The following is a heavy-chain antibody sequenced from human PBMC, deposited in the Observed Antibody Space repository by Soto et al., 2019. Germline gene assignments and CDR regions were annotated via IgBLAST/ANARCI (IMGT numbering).Heavy chain of an antibody. CDR3: ARLAPMRAVCSSKYDAFDM. CDR2: RKQAGSAK. CDR1: GFTLNTYW. D-gene: IGHD3-22*01. J-gene: IGHJ3*02. Sequence: DVQLVESGGGLVQPGGSLRLSCAASGFTLNTYWMSWVRQAPGKGLEWVANRKQAGSAKYYEDSVKGRFTISRDKAKNSLYVQMHRLRAEDTAVYHCARLAPMRAVCSSKYDAFDMWGQGTMVTVS. V-gene: IGHV3-7*03.